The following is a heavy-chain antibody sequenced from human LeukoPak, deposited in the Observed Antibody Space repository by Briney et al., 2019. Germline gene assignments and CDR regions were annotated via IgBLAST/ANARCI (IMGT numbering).Heavy chain of an antibody. Sequence: ASVKVSCKASGYSFDNYGISWVRQAPGRGLEWMGWITAYNGNTHYAQKFRGRVTMTTAISPRTAYMELRSLRADDTAVYFCARYRSPNSGWFDYWGQGTLVTVSS. J-gene: IGHJ4*02. CDR1: GYSFDNYG. D-gene: IGHD6-19*01. V-gene: IGHV1-18*01. CDR3: ARYRSPNSGWFDY. CDR2: ITAYNGNT.